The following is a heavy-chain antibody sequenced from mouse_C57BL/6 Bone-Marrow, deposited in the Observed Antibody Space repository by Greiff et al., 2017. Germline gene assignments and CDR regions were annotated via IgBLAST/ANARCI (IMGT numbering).Heavy chain of an antibody. Sequence: VQLQQPGAELVKPGASVKLSCKASGYTFTSYWMQWVKQRPGQGLEWIGEIDPSDSYTNYNQKFKGKATLTVDTSSSTAYMQLSSLTSEDSAVYYCARDGAIVMDYWGQGTTLTVSS. CDR2: IDPSDSYT. CDR1: GYTFTSYW. D-gene: IGHD2-5*01. V-gene: IGHV1-50*01. CDR3: ARDGAIVMDY. J-gene: IGHJ2*01.